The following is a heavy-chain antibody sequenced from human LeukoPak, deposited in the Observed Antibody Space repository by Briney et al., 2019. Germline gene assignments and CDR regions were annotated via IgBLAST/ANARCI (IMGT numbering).Heavy chain of an antibody. Sequence: GSLRLSCAASGFTFSSYWMSWVRQAPGKGLEWVANIKQDGSEKYYVDSVKGRFTISRDNAKNSLYLQMNSLRAEDTAVYYCARDPGYYYDSSGYYDYWGQGTLVTVSS. V-gene: IGHV3-7*01. D-gene: IGHD3-22*01. CDR1: GFTFSSYW. CDR2: IKQDGSEK. J-gene: IGHJ4*02. CDR3: ARDPGYYYDSSGYYDY.